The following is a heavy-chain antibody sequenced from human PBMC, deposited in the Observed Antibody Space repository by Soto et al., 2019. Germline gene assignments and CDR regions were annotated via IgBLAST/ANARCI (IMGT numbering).Heavy chain of an antibody. CDR2: ISGSGGST. CDR3: AKGGGYYYYYMDV. CDR1: GFTFSSYA. Sequence: EVQLLESGGGLVQPGGSLRLSCAASGFTFSSYAMSWVRQAPGKGLEWVSAISGSGGSTYYADSVKGRFTISRDNSKNTLYLQMNILRAEDTAVYYCAKGGGYYYYYMDVWGKGTPVTVSS. J-gene: IGHJ6*03. V-gene: IGHV3-23*01. D-gene: IGHD3-16*01.